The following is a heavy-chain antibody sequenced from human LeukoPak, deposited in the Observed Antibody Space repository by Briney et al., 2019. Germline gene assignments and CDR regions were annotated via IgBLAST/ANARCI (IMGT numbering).Heavy chain of an antibody. CDR2: IYHSGST. CDR3: ARCQWLVRVYYSDY. CDR1: GGSISSSNW. D-gene: IGHD6-19*01. J-gene: IGHJ4*02. Sequence: SETLSLTCAVSGGSISSSNWWSWVRQPPGKGLEWIGEIYHSGSTNYNPSLKSRVTISVDKSKNQFSLKLSSVTAADTAVYYCARCQWLVRVYYSDYWGQGTLVTVSS. V-gene: IGHV4-4*02.